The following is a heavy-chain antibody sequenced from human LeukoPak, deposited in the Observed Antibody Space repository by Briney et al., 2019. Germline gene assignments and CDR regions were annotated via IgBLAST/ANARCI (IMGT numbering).Heavy chain of an antibody. J-gene: IGHJ5*02. CDR2: INHSGST. CDR1: GGSFSGYY. D-gene: IGHD2-21*01. CDR3: ARVSRFLNWFDP. V-gene: IGHV4-34*01. Sequence: SETLSLTCAVYGGSFSGYYWSWIRQPPGKGLEWIGEINHSGSTNYNPSLKSRLTISVDTSKNQFSLKLSSVTAADTAVYYCARVSRFLNWFDPWGQGTLSPSPQ.